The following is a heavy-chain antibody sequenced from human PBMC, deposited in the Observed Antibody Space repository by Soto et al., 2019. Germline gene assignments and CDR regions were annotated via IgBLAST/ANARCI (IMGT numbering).Heavy chain of an antibody. D-gene: IGHD5-12*01. Sequence: PGESLKISCKGSGYTFSIYWIGWVRQMPGKGLEWMGIIYPRDSDSRYSPSFQGQATFSVDKSISTAYLQWSSLKASDTAMYYCAKQVAGGIDYWGQGTLVTVSS. CDR3: AKQVAGGIDY. CDR1: GYTFSIYW. J-gene: IGHJ4*02. CDR2: IYPRDSDS. V-gene: IGHV5-51*01.